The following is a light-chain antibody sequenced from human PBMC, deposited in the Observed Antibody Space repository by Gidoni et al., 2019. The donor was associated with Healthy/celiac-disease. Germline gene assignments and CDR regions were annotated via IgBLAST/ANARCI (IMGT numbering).Light chain of an antibody. J-gene: IGLJ1*01. V-gene: IGLV1-51*02. CDR3: GTGDSSLSGGYV. Sequence: QSVLTKPPSASSDPGHKVTISCSGSSSNIGNNYVSWYQQLPGTAPKLLIYENNKRPSGIPDRFSGSKSGTSATLGITGLQTGDEADYYCGTGDSSLSGGYVFGTGTKVTVL. CDR1: SSNIGNNY. CDR2: ENN.